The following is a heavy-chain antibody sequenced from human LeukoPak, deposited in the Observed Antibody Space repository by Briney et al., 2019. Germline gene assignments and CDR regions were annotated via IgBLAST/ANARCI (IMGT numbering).Heavy chain of an antibody. V-gene: IGHV5-51*03. CDR2: IYPGDSDT. D-gene: IGHD2-2*01. CDR3: ARSGVPAANWFDP. Sequence: GESLKISCKGSGYSFTSYWIGWVRQMPGKGLESMGIIYPGDSDTRYSPSFQGQVTISADKSISTAYLQWSSLKASDTAMYYCARSGVPAANWFDPWGQGTLVTVSS. J-gene: IGHJ5*02. CDR1: GYSFTSYW.